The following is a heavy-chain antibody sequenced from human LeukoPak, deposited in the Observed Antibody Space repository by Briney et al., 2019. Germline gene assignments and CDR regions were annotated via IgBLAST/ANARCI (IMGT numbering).Heavy chain of an antibody. V-gene: IGHV3-23*01. D-gene: IGHD2-15*01. CDR2: ISGSGCST. CDR3: AKDAHGPGWNWFDP. Sequence: AGSLTLSCAASGFTFRSYAMGWVRQAPGKGLEWVSVISGSGCSTYYVDPVKGRFAISRDDSKNTVYLQMNSLRADDTAVYHCAKDAHGPGWNWFDPWGQGTLVTVAS. J-gene: IGHJ5*02. CDR1: GFTFRSYA.